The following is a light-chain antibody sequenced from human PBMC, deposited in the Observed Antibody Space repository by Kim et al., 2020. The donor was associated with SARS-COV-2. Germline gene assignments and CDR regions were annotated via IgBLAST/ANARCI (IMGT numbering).Light chain of an antibody. CDR3: NSRDSSGDHPWV. CDR1: SLRKYF. J-gene: IGLJ3*02. V-gene: IGLV3-19*01. Sequence: SSELTQDPAVSVALGQTVRITCQGDSLRKYFASWYQQKPGQAPVLVIFSKNNRPSGIPDRFSGSSSGNTAYLTITGAQAEDEADYYCNSRDSSGDHPWVF. CDR2: SKN.